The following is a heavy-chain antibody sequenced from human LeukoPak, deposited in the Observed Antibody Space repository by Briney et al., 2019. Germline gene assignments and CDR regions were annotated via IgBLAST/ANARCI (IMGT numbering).Heavy chain of an antibody. D-gene: IGHD3-10*01. CDR3: ARTARITMVRGVITNYYYYGMDV. V-gene: IGHV1-3*01. CDR1: GYTFTSYA. CDR2: INAGNGNT. J-gene: IGHJ6*04. Sequence: ASVKVSCQASGYTFTSYAMHWVRQAPGQRLEWMGWINAGNGNTKYSQKFQGRVTITRDTSASTAYMELSSLRSEDTAVYYCARTARITMVRGVITNYYYYGMDVWGKGTTVTVSS.